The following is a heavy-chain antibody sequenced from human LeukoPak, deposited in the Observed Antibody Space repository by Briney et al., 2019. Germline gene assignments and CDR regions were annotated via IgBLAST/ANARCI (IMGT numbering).Heavy chain of an antibody. D-gene: IGHD5-24*01. CDR2: IYYTGSS. V-gene: IGHV4-59*08. CDR1: GDSNSNYY. CDR3: ARQPGRWTAFEI. J-gene: IGHJ3*02. Sequence: SETLSLTCTVSGDSNSNYYWNWIRQPPGKGLEWIGYIYYTGSSKYNPSLKSRVTMSVDPSKNQFSLRMSTVTAADTAVYFCARQPGRWTAFEIWGQGATVIVSA.